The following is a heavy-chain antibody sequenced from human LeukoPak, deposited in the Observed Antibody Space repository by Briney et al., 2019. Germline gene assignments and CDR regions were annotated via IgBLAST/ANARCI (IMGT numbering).Heavy chain of an antibody. CDR2: MNPNSGNT. D-gene: IGHD3-22*01. V-gene: IGHV1-8*01. CDR3: ARSVEDYYDRSGYAT. Sequence: ASVTVSCKGSGYTFTSYDINWVRQATGQGLEWMGWMNPNSGNTGYAQKFQGRVTMTRNTSISTAYMELRSLSSEDTAVDYFARSVEDYYDRSGYATWGQGTMVTVSS. J-gene: IGHJ3*01. CDR1: GYTFTSYD.